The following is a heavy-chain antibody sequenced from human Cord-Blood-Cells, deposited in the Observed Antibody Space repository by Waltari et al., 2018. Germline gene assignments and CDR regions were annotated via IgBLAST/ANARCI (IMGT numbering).Heavy chain of an antibody. CDR2: FDPEDGET. CDR3: ATDSRITMVRGVNNWFDP. V-gene: IGHV1-24*01. D-gene: IGHD3-10*01. CDR1: GYTLTELS. Sequence: QVQLVQSGAEVKKPGASVKVSCKVSGYTLTELSMHWVRQAPGNGLEWMGGFDPEDGETIYAKKFQGRVTMTEDTSTDTAYMELSSLRSEDTAVYYCATDSRITMVRGVNNWFDPWGQGTLVTVSS. J-gene: IGHJ5*02.